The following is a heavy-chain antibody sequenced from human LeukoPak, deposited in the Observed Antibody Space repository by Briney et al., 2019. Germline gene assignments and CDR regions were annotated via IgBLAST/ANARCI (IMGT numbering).Heavy chain of an antibody. J-gene: IGHJ5*02. CDR2: ISYSGGP. V-gene: IGHV4-59*08. Sequence: PSETLSLTCTVSGDSISSYHWSWIRQPPGKGLEWIGYISYSGGPNYNPSHKSRVTISVDTSKNQFSLKLSSVTAADTAVYYCARQERGYSGYDANWFDPWGQGTLVTVSS. D-gene: IGHD5-12*01. CDR3: ARQERGYSGYDANWFDP. CDR1: GDSISSYH.